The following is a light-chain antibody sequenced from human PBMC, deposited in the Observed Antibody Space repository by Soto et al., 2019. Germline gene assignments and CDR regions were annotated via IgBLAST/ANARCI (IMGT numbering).Light chain of an antibody. J-gene: IGKJ1*01. CDR3: QQYGSSGT. CDR2: GVS. V-gene: IGKV3-20*01. CDR1: QSVSNNY. Sequence: EIVLTQSPGTLSLSPGERATLSCRASQSVSNNYLAWYQQKPGQAPRLLIYGVSNRATVIPDRFSGSGSGTDFNLTISRLEPEDFAVYSCQQYGSSGTFGQGTTVEIK.